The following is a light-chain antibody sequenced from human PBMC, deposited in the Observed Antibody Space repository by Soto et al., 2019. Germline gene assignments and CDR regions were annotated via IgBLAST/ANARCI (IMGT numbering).Light chain of an antibody. V-gene: IGKV3-15*01. CDR3: QQYNNWPRT. J-gene: IGKJ1*01. Sequence: EIVMTQSPATLSVSPGERATLFCRDSQSVSSKLAWYQQKPGQAPSLLIYGASTRATGIPARFSGSGSGTEFTLTISSLQSEDFAVYYCQQYNNWPRTFGQGTKVEIK. CDR2: GAS. CDR1: QSVSSK.